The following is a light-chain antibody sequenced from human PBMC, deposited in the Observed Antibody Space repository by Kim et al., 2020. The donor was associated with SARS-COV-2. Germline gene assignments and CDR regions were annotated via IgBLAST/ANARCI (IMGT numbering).Light chain of an antibody. J-gene: IGKJ2*01. CDR2: AAS. CDR1: QGIRRW. CDR3: QQANSFPYT. Sequence: SAAVGDRVAITCRSSQGIRRWLAWYQQKPGKAPKLLIYAASSLQSGVPSRFVGSGSGTDFTLTISSLQPEDFATYYCQQANSFPYTFGQGTKLEI. V-gene: IGKV1D-12*01.